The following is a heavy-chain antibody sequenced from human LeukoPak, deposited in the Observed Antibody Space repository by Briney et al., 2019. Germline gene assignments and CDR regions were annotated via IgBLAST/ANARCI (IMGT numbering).Heavy chain of an antibody. CDR3: AREHSYSSSWYGQFDY. CDR2: IHYSGST. V-gene: IGHV4-59*01. D-gene: IGHD6-13*01. J-gene: IGHJ4*02. Sequence: SETLSLTCTVSGGSISSYYWSWIRQPPGKGLEWIGYIHYSGSTNYNPSLKSRVTISVDTSKNQFSLKLSSVTAADTAVYYCAREHSYSSSWYGQFDYWGQGTLVTVSS. CDR1: GGSISSYY.